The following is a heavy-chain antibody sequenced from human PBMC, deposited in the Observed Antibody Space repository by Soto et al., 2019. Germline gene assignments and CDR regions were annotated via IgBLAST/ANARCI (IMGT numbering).Heavy chain of an antibody. Sequence: GGSLRLSCAASGFTFSSYDMHWVRQATGKGLEWVSAIGTAGDTYYPGSVKGRFTISRENAKNSLYLQMNSLRAGDTAVYYCARSPFLGYCSGGSCWVGAFDIWGQGTMVTVSS. CDR1: GFTFSSYD. J-gene: IGHJ3*02. CDR2: IGTAGDT. CDR3: ARSPFLGYCSGGSCWVGAFDI. V-gene: IGHV3-13*01. D-gene: IGHD2-15*01.